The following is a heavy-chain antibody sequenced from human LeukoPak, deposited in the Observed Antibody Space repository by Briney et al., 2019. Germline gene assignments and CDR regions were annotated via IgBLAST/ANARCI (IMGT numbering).Heavy chain of an antibody. D-gene: IGHD6-19*01. CDR3: AKQRYGYSSGRGY. V-gene: IGHV3-23*01. J-gene: IGHJ4*02. CDR2: ISGSGGST. Sequence: PGGSLRLSCAASGFTFSSYWMSWVRQAPGKGLEWVSAISGSGGSTYYADSVKGRFTISRDNSKNTLYLQMNSLRAEDTAVYYCAKQRYGYSSGRGYWGQGTLVTVSS. CDR1: GFTFSSYW.